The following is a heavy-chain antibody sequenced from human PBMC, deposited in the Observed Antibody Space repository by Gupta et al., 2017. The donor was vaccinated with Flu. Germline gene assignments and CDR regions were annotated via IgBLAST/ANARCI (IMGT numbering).Heavy chain of an antibody. Sequence: QVQLVESGGGVVQPGRSLRLSCAASGFIFSRHGMHWVRQAPGKGLEWVAVIYYDGSETNYADSVKGRFTISRDKSKNTLYLQMTSLRADDTAVYYCARDEGIAVTGTTFDDLGQGTLVTVSS. CDR1: GFIFSRHG. J-gene: IGHJ4*02. V-gene: IGHV3-33*01. D-gene: IGHD6-19*01. CDR2: IYYDGSET. CDR3: ARDEGIAVTGTTFDD.